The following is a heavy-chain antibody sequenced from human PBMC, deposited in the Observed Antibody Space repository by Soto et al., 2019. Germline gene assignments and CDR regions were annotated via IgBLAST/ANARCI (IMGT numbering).Heavy chain of an antibody. D-gene: IGHD3-3*01. Sequence: PGGSLRLSCAASGSTFSSSEMHWVRQAPGKGLEWVSYISKSGTVIYYADSVKGRFTISRDNAKNLLYLQMNSLRAEDTAVYFCASVNLRFSYGIEVLGQGTSVTVS. J-gene: IGHJ6*02. CDR1: GSTFSSSE. CDR2: ISKSGTVI. V-gene: IGHV3-48*03. CDR3: ASVNLRFSYGIEV.